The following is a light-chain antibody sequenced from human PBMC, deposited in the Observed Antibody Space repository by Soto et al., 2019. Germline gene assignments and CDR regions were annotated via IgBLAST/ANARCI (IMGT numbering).Light chain of an antibody. CDR1: QSVSRDY. V-gene: IGKV3-20*01. CDR3: QSTYIHPWA. Sequence: EIVLAQSPGTLSLSPGQRATLSCRASQSVSRDYVAWYQHKPGQAPRLLIYAASSRPSGIPDRFGGSGSGTDFTLTISDLQTDDFASYFCQSTYIHPWAFGQGTTVEI. CDR2: AAS. J-gene: IGKJ1*01.